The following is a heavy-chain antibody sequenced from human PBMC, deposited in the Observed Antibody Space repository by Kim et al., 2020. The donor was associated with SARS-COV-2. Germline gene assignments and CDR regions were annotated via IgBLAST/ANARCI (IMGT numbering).Heavy chain of an antibody. V-gene: IGHV1-3*01. D-gene: IGHD1-26*01. CDR3: ARALGGGSYTFFDY. Sequence: ASVKVSCKASGYTFTSYAMHWVRQAPGQRLEWMGWINAGNGNTKYSQKFQGRVTITRDTSASTAYMELSSLRSEDTAVYYCARALGGGSYTFFDYWGREPWSPSPQ. J-gene: IGHJ4*02. CDR1: GYTFTSYA. CDR2: INAGNGNT.